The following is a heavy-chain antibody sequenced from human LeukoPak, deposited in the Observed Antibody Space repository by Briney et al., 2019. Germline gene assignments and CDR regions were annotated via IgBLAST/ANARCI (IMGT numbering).Heavy chain of an antibody. J-gene: IGHJ4*02. Sequence: GGSLRLSCAASGFTVSSNYMSWVRQAPGKGLEWVSVIYSGGSTYYADSVKGRFTISRDNSKNTLYLQMSSLRAEDTAVYYCASERGYSYGALDYWGQGTLVIVSS. D-gene: IGHD5-18*01. CDR1: GFTVSSNY. CDR3: ASERGYSYGALDY. V-gene: IGHV3-66*01. CDR2: IYSGGST.